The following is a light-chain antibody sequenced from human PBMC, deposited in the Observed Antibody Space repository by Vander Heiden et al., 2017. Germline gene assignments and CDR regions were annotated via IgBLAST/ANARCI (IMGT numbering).Light chain of an antibody. CDR1: QDVRNW. CDR3: QQTYRFPFT. CDR2: GAS. Sequence: DILMTQSPSSVSASIGDRVTIAGRASQDVRNWLVWYQQRPGRAPNLLIYGASSLQSGVPSRFSGRGSGTDFTLTISSLQPEDFATYFCQQTYRFPFTFGPGTKV. J-gene: IGKJ3*01. V-gene: IGKV1-12*01.